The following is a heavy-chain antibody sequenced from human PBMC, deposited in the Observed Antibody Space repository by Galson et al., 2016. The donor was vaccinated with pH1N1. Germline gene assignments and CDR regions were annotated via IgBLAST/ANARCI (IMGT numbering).Heavy chain of an antibody. CDR1: GFSFSSYG. V-gene: IGHV3-23*01. J-gene: IGHJ6*02. D-gene: IGHD6-6*01. CDR3: ARSSDVTAYYGLDV. CDR2: INDGGGDT. Sequence: SLRLSCAASGFSFSSYGMTWVRQAPGKGLEWVASINDGGGDTYYADSVQGRFTISRDNSKNTLSLQMNSLRAEDTAVFYCARSSDVTAYYGLDVWGQGTSVSVSS.